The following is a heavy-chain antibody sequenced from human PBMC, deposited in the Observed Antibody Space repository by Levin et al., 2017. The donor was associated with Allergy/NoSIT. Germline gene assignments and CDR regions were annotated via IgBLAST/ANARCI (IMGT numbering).Heavy chain of an antibody. CDR3: ARGEHDFEY. Sequence: ETLSLTCTVSGGSISNYYWNWIRQPAGKGLEWIGRIYSSGGTNYNPSLKSRITMSVDMSKNQFSLKLTSVTAADTAVYYCARGEHDFEYWGQGIQVTVFS. D-gene: IGHD1/OR15-1a*01. CDR1: GGSISNYY. CDR2: IYSSGGT. V-gene: IGHV4-4*07. J-gene: IGHJ4*02.